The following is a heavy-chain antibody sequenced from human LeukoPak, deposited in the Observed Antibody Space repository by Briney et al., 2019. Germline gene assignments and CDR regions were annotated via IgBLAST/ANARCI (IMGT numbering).Heavy chain of an antibody. CDR2: VNTATGNT. J-gene: IGHJ4*02. D-gene: IGHD3-16*01. CDR3: ARVWGPTPIHYFDY. CDR1: GYSFTIYD. Sequence: ASVKVSCKTSGYSFTIYDINWLRQAPGQGPEWMGWVNTATGNTGYAQKFQGRVSMTRDTSRTTAYMELRSLTSEDTAVYFCARVWGPTPIHYFDYWGQGSRVTVSP. V-gene: IGHV1-8*01.